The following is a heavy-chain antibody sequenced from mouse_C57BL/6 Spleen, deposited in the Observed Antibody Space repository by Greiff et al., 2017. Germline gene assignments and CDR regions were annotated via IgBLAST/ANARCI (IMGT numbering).Heavy chain of an antibody. V-gene: IGHV10-3*01. CDR1: GFTFNTYA. CDR3: VRVEGPTGTGFFDY. D-gene: IGHD4-1*02. CDR2: IRSKSSNYAT. J-gene: IGHJ2*01. Sequence: DVQLVESGGGLVQPKGSLKLSCAASGFTFNTYAMHWVRQAPGKGLEWVARIRSKSSNYATYYADSVKDRFTISRDDSQSMLYLKMNNLKTEDTDMYYCVRVEGPTGTGFFDYWGQGTTLTVSS.